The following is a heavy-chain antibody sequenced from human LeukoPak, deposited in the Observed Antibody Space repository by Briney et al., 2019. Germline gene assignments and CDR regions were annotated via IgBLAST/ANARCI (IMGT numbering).Heavy chain of an antibody. D-gene: IGHD4-17*01. Sequence: SETLSLACTVSGGSISSSSYYWGWIRQPPGKGLEWIGSIYYSGSTYYNPSLKSRLTKSIDTHKNQFSLTLSSVTAADTAVYYCARVNGDYTFYYMDVWGKGITVTVSS. J-gene: IGHJ6*03. CDR1: GGSISSSSYY. CDR2: IYYSGST. V-gene: IGHV4-39*01. CDR3: ARVNGDYTFYYMDV.